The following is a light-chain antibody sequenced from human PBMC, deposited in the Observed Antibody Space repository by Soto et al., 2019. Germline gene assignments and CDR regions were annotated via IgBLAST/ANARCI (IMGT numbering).Light chain of an antibody. CDR3: QQNYSSPYT. CDR1: QTISNW. Sequence: DIPMTQSPSTLSASVGDRVTITCRASQTISNWLAWYQQKPGKAPTLLIYDASTLESGVPSRFSGSVSGTEFTLTISSLQPDDFATYYCQQNYSSPYTFGQGTKLEIK. CDR2: DAS. J-gene: IGKJ2*01. V-gene: IGKV1-5*01.